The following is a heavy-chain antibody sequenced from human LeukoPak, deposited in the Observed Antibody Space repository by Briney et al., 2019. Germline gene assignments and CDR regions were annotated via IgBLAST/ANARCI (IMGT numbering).Heavy chain of an antibody. CDR1: GFTFSSYI. D-gene: IGHD1-14*01. CDR3: ARDPGRGLTYYFDY. CDR2: ISSSSSTI. V-gene: IGHV3-48*01. Sequence: GGSLRLSCAASGFTFSSYIMNWVRQAPGKGLEWVSYISSSSSTIYYADSVKGRFTISRDNAKNSLYLQMNSLRAEDTAVYYCARDPGRGLTYYFDYWGQGTLVTVSS. J-gene: IGHJ4*02.